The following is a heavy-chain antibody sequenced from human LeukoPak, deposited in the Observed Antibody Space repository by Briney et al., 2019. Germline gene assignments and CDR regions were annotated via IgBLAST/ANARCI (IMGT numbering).Heavy chain of an antibody. V-gene: IGHV4-4*07. CDR1: GGSFSGYY. Sequence: SETLSLTCAVYGGSFSGYYWSWIRQPAGKGLEWIGRIYTSGSTDYNPSLKSRVTMSVDTSKNQFSLKLSSVTAADTAVYYCARDSGTTGEVKFDPWGQGTLVTVSS. CDR3: ARDSGTTGEVKFDP. CDR2: IYTSGST. J-gene: IGHJ5*02. D-gene: IGHD3-10*01.